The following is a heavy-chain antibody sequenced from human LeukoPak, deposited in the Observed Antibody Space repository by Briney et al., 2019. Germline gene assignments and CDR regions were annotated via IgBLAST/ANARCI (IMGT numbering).Heavy chain of an antibody. Sequence: GWSLRLSCAASGFTFNNYAMSWVRQAPGKGLEWVSGISGSGAGTYYTDSVKGRFTISRDNSKNTLYLQMNSLRPEDTAVYYCAKGQGGDFWSGSAYFDWGQGSLVTVSS. CDR2: ISGSGAGT. V-gene: IGHV3-23*01. CDR1: GFTFNNYA. CDR3: AKGQGGDFWSGSAYFD. J-gene: IGHJ4*02. D-gene: IGHD3-3*01.